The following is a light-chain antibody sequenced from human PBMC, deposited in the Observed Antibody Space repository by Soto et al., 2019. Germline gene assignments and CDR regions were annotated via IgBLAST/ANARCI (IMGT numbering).Light chain of an antibody. CDR1: QSVRSTY. J-gene: IGKJ4*01. Sequence: IVLTQSPGTLSLSPGERATLSCRASQSVRSTYLAWYQQKPGQAPRLLIYGASSRATGIPDRFSGSGSETDFTLTISRLEPEDFAVYYCQQYANSPLTFGGGAKVEIK. V-gene: IGKV3-20*01. CDR3: QQYANSPLT. CDR2: GAS.